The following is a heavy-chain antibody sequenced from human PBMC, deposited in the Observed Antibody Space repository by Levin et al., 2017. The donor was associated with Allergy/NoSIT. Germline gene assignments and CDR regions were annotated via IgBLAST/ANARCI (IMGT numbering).Heavy chain of an antibody. D-gene: IGHD3-16*02. CDR3: ARDSMITFGGVIVSSSFVLDY. V-gene: IGHV3-48*02. Sequence: SCAASGFTFSSYSMNWVRQAPGKGLEWVSYISSSSSTIYYADSVKGRFTISRDNAKNSLYLQMNSLRDEDTAVYYCARDSMITFGGVIVSSSFVLDYWGQGTLVTVSS. J-gene: IGHJ4*02. CDR2: ISSSSSTI. CDR1: GFTFSSYS.